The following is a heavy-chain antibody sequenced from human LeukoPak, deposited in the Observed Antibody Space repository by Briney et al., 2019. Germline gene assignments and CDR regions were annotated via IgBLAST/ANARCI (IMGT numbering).Heavy chain of an antibody. CDR3: AKYSSGWVDDY. CDR2: IYSGGST. J-gene: IGHJ4*02. Sequence: GGSLRLSCAASEFSVGSNYMTWVRQAPGKGLEWVSLIYSGGSTYYADSVKCRFTISRDNSKNTLSLQMNSLRAEDTALYYCAKYSSGWVDDYWGQGTLVTVSS. CDR1: EFSVGSNY. D-gene: IGHD6-19*01. V-gene: IGHV3-53*01.